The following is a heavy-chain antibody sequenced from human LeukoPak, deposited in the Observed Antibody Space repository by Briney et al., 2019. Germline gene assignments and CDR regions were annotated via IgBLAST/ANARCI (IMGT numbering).Heavy chain of an antibody. J-gene: IGHJ4*02. Sequence: GGSLRLSCTASGFSFSNHYMRWIRQAPGKGLEWVANINEDGSNKWHLGSVKGRFTVSRDNARNSLYLKMNSLRGEDTAVYYCTRVIVAVPGYFDYFDFWGQGVLVTVSS. D-gene: IGHD6-19*01. V-gene: IGHV3-7*01. CDR1: GFSFSNHY. CDR3: TRVIVAVPGYFDYFDF. CDR2: INEDGSNK.